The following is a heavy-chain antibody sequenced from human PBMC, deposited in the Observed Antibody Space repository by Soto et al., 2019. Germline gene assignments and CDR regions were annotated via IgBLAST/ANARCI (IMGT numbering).Heavy chain of an antibody. D-gene: IGHD5-12*01. J-gene: IGHJ5*02. CDR2: IKTNIDGGAT. CDR3: TTGRGGSAYVPGAS. CDR1: GFSFTSAW. Sequence: EVQLVESGGGSVKPGGSLRLSCAASGFSFTSAWMNWVRQIPGKGLEWVGRIKTNIDGGATDYSAPVKGRFTISRDDSKDTVYLQMNSLKTEDTAVYYCTTGRGGSAYVPGASWGQGALVTVSS. V-gene: IGHV3-15*07.